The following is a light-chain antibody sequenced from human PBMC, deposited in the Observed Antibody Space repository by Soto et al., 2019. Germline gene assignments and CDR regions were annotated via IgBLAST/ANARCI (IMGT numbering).Light chain of an antibody. V-gene: IGLV1-40*01. CDR2: GNS. CDR1: SSNIGAGYD. CDR3: QSYDSSLSGSGVV. J-gene: IGLJ2*01. Sequence: QSMLTQPPSVSGAPGQRVTISCTGSSSNIGAGYDVHWYQQLPGTAPKLLIYGNSNRPSGVPDRFSGSKSGTSASLAITGLQAEDEADYYCQSYDSSLSGSGVVFGGGTKVTVL.